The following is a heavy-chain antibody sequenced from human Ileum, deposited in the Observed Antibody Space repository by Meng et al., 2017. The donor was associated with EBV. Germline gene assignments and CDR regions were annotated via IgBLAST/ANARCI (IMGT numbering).Heavy chain of an antibody. Sequence: QVPLQESGPGPVKPSDTLSLTCAVSGYSISTTSGWGWLRQPPGKGLEWIGHIYYSGTTYNNPSLKSRVTMSIDPSKNQFSLKLSSVTAVDTAVYYCARNSESGSYIDYWGLGTLVTVSS. V-gene: IGHV4-28*01. CDR2: IYYSGTT. CDR3: ARNSESGSYIDY. CDR1: GYSISTTSG. D-gene: IGHD1-26*01. J-gene: IGHJ4*02.